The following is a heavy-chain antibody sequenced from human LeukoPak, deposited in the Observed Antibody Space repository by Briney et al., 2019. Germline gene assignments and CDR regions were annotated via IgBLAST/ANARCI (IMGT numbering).Heavy chain of an antibody. CDR2: TSGSGGST. CDR3: ARHDYGDPHAFDI. V-gene: IGHV3-23*01. J-gene: IGHJ3*02. D-gene: IGHD4-17*01. Sequence: GGSLRLSCAASGFTFSSYAISWVRQAPGKGLEWVSATSGSGGSTYYADSVKGRFTISRDNSKNTLYLQMNRMRAEDTAVYYCARHDYGDPHAFDIWGQGTMVTVSS. CDR1: GFTFSSYA.